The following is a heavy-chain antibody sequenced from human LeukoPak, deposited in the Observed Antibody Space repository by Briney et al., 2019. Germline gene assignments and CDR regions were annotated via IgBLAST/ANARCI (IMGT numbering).Heavy chain of an antibody. V-gene: IGHV3-23*01. D-gene: IGHD3-10*01. J-gene: IGHJ4*02. CDR2: SDRDGNT. Sequence: GGSLRLSCAVSGFTFSSYAMTWIRQAPGKGLEWVSTSDRDGNTYYADSVTGRFTISRDNSKNTLYLQMNSLRAEDTAVYYCAKASLYYGSGSYYNGDFDYWGQGTLVTVSS. CDR3: AKASLYYGSGSYYNGDFDY. CDR1: GFTFSSYA.